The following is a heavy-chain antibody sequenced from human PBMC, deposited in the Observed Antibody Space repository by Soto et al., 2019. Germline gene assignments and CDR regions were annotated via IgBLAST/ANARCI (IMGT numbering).Heavy chain of an antibody. Sequence: EVQLVEYGGGLIQPGGSLRLSCAASGFTVSSNYMSWVRQAPGKGLEWVSVIYSGGSTYYTDSVKGRFTISRDNSKNTLYLQMNSLRAEDTAVYYCARDRMGSYGLGDDYYYGMDVWGQGTTVTVSS. V-gene: IGHV3-53*01. CDR1: GFTVSSNY. J-gene: IGHJ6*02. CDR3: ARDRMGSYGLGDDYYYGMDV. CDR2: IYSGGST. D-gene: IGHD1-26*01.